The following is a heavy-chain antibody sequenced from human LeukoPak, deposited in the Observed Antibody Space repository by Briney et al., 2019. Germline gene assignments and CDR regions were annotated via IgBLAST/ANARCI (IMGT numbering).Heavy chain of an antibody. J-gene: IGHJ5*02. CDR3: SRGQQWFDP. CDR2: ISSSGST. CDR1: GASISSYY. V-gene: IGHV4-59*08. Sequence: PSETLSLTCTVSGASISSYYWSWIRQPPGKGLEWIAYISSSGSTKYNPSLKSRLTLSVDTSKNQFSLKLTSMTAADTAVYYCSRGQQWFDPWGQGTLVTVSS.